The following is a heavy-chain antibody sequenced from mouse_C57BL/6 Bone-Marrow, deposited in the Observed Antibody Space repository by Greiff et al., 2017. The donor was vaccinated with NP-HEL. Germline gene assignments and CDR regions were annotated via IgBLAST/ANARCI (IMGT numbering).Heavy chain of an antibody. CDR2: IYPGSGNT. J-gene: IGHJ1*03. V-gene: IGHV1-76*01. Sequence: VQLQQSGAELVRPGASVKLSCKASGYTFTDYYINWVKQRPGQGLEWIARIYPGSGNTYYNEKFKGKATLTAEKSSSTAYMQLSSLTSEDSAVYFCGNWYFDVWGTGTTVTVSS. CDR3: GNWYFDV. CDR1: GYTFTDYY.